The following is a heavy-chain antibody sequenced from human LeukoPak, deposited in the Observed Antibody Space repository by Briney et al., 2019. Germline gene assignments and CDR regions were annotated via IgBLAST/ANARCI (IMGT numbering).Heavy chain of an antibody. CDR2: INHSGST. D-gene: IGHD2-2*01. CDR3: AIHYTEDIVVGPAASPETRNNWFDP. Sequence: SETLSLTCAVYGGSFSGYYWSWIRQPPGKGLEWIGEINHSGSTNYNPSLKSRVTISLDTSKTQFSLKLSSVTAADTALYYCAIHYTEDIVVGPAASPETRNNWFDPWGQGTLVTVSS. V-gene: IGHV4-34*01. CDR1: GGSFSGYY. J-gene: IGHJ5*02.